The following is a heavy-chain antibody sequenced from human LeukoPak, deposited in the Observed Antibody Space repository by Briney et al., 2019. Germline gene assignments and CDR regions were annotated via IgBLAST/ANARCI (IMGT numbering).Heavy chain of an antibody. CDR1: VFTVSSNY. Sequence: PGGSLRLSCAASVFTVSSNYMSWVRQAPGKGLECGSVIYSGGSTYYADSVKGRFTISRHNSKHTLYLQMNSLRAEDTAVYYCARVLESGSYLYFDYWGQGTLVTVSS. J-gene: IGHJ4*02. V-gene: IGHV3-53*04. CDR2: IYSGGST. CDR3: ARVLESGSYLYFDY. D-gene: IGHD1-26*01.